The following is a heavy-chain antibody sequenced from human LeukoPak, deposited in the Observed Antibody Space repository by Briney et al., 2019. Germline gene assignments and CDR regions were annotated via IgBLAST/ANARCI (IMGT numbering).Heavy chain of an antibody. D-gene: IGHD3-10*01. CDR2: IYYSGST. CDR1: GGSISSYP. CDR3: ARQGARFGELLSFYAMDV. J-gene: IGHJ6*02. Sequence: SETLSLTCTVSGGSISSYPWNWIRQPPGKGLEWIGNIYYSGSTNYNPSLKSRVTITPDTSKNQFSLRLSSVTAADTAVYYCARQGARFGELLSFYAMDVWGQGTTVTVSS. V-gene: IGHV4-59*08.